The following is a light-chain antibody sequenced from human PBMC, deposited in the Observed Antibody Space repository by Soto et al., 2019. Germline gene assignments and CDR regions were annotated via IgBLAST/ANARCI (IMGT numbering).Light chain of an antibody. J-gene: IGLJ2*01. V-gene: IGLV3-1*01. CDR2: QDS. CDR1: KLGDKY. CDR3: QAWDSSTVV. Sequence: SYELTQPPSVSVSPGQTASITCSGDKLGDKYACWYQQKPGQSPVLVISQDSKRPSGIPERCSGSNSGNTATLTISGTQAMEEADYYCQAWDSSTVVFGGGTKLTVL.